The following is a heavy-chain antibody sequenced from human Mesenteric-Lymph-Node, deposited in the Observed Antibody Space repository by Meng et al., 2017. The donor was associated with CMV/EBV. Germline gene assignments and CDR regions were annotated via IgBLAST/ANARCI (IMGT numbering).Heavy chain of an antibody. J-gene: IGHJ3*02. V-gene: IGHV1-18*01. CDR1: GYTFTSYG. Sequence: ASVKVSCKASGYTFTSYGISWVRQAPGQGLEWMGGISAYYGNTNYAQKLQGRVTMTTDTSTSTAYMELRSLRSDDTGVYYCARDRWCSSASCQTHGAFDIWGQGTLVTVSS. CDR2: ISAYYGNT. CDR3: ARDRWCSSASCQTHGAFDI. D-gene: IGHD2-2*01.